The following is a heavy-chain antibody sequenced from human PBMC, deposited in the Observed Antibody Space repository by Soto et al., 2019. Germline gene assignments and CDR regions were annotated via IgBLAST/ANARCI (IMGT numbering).Heavy chain of an antibody. CDR3: ARDVVTAVAGSVNWFDP. D-gene: IGHD6-19*01. Sequence: GGSLRLSCAASGFSLRTYGMQWLRRAPGKGLEWVAFIWYDGTKKFYANSVKGRSTISKDNSNNILYLQMSGLRAEDTTVYYCARDVVTAVAGSVNWFDPWGQGTLVTVSS. J-gene: IGHJ5*02. CDR2: IWYDGTKK. V-gene: IGHV3-33*01. CDR1: GFSLRTYG.